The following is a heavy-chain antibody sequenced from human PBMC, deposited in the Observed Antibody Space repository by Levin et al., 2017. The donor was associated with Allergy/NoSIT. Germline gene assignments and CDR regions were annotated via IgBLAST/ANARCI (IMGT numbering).Heavy chain of an antibody. CDR3: AREVSKRGPYNNWNYVWYFDY. D-gene: IGHD1-7*01. Sequence: QSGGSLRLSCAASGFTFSSYAMHWVRQAPGKGLEWVAVISYDGSNKYYADSVKGRFTISRDNSKNTLYLQMNSLRAEDTAVYYCAREVSKRGPYNNWNYVWYFDYWGQGTLVTDSS. CDR1: GFTFSSYA. V-gene: IGHV3-30*04. CDR2: ISYDGSNK. J-gene: IGHJ4*02.